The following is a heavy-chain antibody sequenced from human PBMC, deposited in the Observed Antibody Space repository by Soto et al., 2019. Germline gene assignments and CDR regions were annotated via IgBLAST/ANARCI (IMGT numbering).Heavy chain of an antibody. J-gene: IGHJ6*02. CDR1: GVSISSYY. D-gene: IGHD3-10*01. CDR2: IYNSGST. Sequence: QVQLQESGPGLVKPSETLSLTCTVSGVSISSYYWSWIRQPPGKGLEWIEYIYNSGSTNYNPSLMSRVTISVYTSKNQLSLKLSYVTAADTAVYYCARMRDSGNYGMDVWGQGTTVTVSS. CDR3: ARMRDSGNYGMDV. V-gene: IGHV4-59*08.